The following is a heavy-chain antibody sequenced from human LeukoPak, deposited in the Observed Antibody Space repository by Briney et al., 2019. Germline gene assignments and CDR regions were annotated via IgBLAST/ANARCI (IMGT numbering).Heavy chain of an antibody. CDR1: GYTFASYG. D-gene: IGHD4-11*01. CDR2: ISAYNGNT. CDR3: ARSGYSNYPARYYFDY. V-gene: IGHV1-18*01. Sequence: ASVKVSCKASGYTFASYGITWVRQAPGQGLEWMGWISAYNGNTNYGQKLQGRVTMTTDTSTTTAYMELRSLRSDDTAVYYCARSGYSNYPARYYFDYWGQGTLVTVSS. J-gene: IGHJ4*02.